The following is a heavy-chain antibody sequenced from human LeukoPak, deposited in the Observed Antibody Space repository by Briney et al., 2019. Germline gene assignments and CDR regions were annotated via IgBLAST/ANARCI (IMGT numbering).Heavy chain of an antibody. V-gene: IGHV3-21*01. CDR3: ARDNPTSNYYDSSGKYRGDY. J-gene: IGHJ4*02. CDR1: GFTFSSYS. Sequence: GGSLTLSCAASGFTFSSYSMNWVRQAPGEGLAWVSFIRSSSSYIYYADSVKGRFTISRDNAKNSLYLQMNSLRAEDTAVYYCARDNPTSNYYDSSGKYRGDYWGQGTLVTVSS. D-gene: IGHD3-22*01. CDR2: IRSSSSYI.